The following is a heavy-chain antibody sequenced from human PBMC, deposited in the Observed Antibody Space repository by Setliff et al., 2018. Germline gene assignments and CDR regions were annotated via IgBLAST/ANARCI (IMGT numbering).Heavy chain of an antibody. CDR1: GASISSDY. J-gene: IGHJ6*03. CDR2: LFYSGST. CDR3: ARMAVRVASRPSSPLEYYYYMDF. D-gene: IGHD6-6*01. V-gene: IGHV4-59*01. Sequence: PSETLSLTCTVSGASISSDYWNWIRQPPGKGLEWLGYLFYSGSTNYNPSLKSRVTMSVDTSKNQFSLKLSSVTAADTAVYYCARMAVRVASRPSSPLEYYYYMDFWGKGATVTVSS.